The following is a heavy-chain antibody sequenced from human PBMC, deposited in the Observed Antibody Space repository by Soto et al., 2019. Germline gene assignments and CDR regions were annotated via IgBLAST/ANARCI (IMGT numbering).Heavy chain of an antibody. CDR3: ARDHCVGGNCFSTYYGMDL. CDR2: IYYTGST. Sequence: QVQVQESGPGLVKPSETLSLTCTVSADSASSASYYWTWIRQPPGKGLEWIGNIYYTGSTNYNPSLKSRVTISVNRSKMQLSLKLSSVTAADTAVYYCARDHCVGGNCFSTYYGMDLWGQGTMVTVSS. CDR1: ADSASSASYY. J-gene: IGHJ6*02. V-gene: IGHV4-61*01. D-gene: IGHD2-15*01.